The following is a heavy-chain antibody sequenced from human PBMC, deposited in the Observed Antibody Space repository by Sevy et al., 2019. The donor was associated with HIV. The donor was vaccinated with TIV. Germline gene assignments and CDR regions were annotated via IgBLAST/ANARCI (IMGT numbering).Heavy chain of an antibody. D-gene: IGHD3-22*01. CDR3: ARDDSSAFDI. CDR1: GFTFSTYS. CDR2: ISSTGNTI. Sequence: GGSLRLSCAASGFTFSTYSMYWVRQAPGKGLEWVSYISSTGNTIYYPESVKGRFTISRDNAKNSLYLQMNSLRAEDTAVYYCARDDSSAFDIWGQGTMVTVSS. J-gene: IGHJ3*02. V-gene: IGHV3-48*01.